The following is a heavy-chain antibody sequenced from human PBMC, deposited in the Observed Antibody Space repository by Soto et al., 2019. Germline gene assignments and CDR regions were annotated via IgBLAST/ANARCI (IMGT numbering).Heavy chain of an antibody. CDR3: ARGRRSLTRVIAAAMGGFDI. J-gene: IGHJ3*02. CDR1: GASFTGYY. CDR2: INRSEDT. D-gene: IGHD2-2*01. Sequence: PSETLSLTCAVSGASFTGYYWNWLRQPPWKGMECSGDINRSEDTNYTPSLKSRVTISVDTSKKHFSLTLSSVTAADTAVYYCARGRRSLTRVIAAAMGGFDIWGQGTMVTVSS. V-gene: IGHV4-34*01.